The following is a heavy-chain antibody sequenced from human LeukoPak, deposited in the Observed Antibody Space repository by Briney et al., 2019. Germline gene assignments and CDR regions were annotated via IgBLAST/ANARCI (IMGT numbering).Heavy chain of an antibody. J-gene: IGHJ6*02. Sequence: ASVKVSCKASGGTFSSYAISWVRQAPGQGLEWMGMINPSGGGTSYAQKFQGRVTMTRDTSTSTVYMELSSLRSEDTAVYYCASGGYSYGYGYYYCGMDVWGQGTTVTVSS. CDR2: INPSGGGT. CDR3: ASGGYSYGYGYYYCGMDV. V-gene: IGHV1-46*01. D-gene: IGHD5-18*01. CDR1: GGTFSSYA.